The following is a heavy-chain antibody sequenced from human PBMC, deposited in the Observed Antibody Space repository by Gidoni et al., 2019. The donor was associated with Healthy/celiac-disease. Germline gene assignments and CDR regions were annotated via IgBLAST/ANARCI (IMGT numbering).Heavy chain of an antibody. J-gene: IGHJ4*02. D-gene: IGHD3-22*01. Sequence: QVQLVESGGGVVQPGRSLRLSCAASGFTFSSYGMHWVRQAPGKGLEWVAVISYDGSNKYYADSVKGRFTISRDNSKNTLYLQMNSLRAEDTAVYYCAKDKDYYDSSGLFDYWGQGTLVTVSS. CDR2: ISYDGSNK. CDR1: GFTFSSYG. CDR3: AKDKDYYDSSGLFDY. V-gene: IGHV3-30*18.